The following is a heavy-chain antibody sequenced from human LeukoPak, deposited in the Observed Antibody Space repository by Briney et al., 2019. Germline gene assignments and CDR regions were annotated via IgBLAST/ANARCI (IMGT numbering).Heavy chain of an antibody. CDR2: IKTDGSST. V-gene: IGHV3-74*01. D-gene: IGHD4-17*01. CDR1: GFTFSSYW. Sequence: PGGSLRLSCAASGFTFSSYWMHWVRQGPGKGLVWVSRIKTDGSSTSYADSVKGRFTISRDNAKDTLYLQMNSLRVEDTAVYYCARASPASYGDFDIWGQGTMVTVSS. J-gene: IGHJ3*02. CDR3: ARASPASYGDFDI.